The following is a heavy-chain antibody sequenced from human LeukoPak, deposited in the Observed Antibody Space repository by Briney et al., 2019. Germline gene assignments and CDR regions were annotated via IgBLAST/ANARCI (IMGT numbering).Heavy chain of an antibody. Sequence: GGSLRLSCAASGFTFSSYGMHWVRQAPGKGLEWVAFIRYDGSNKYYADSVKGRFTISRDNSKNTLYLQMNSLRAEDTAVYYCAKDLRGDFWRVSYAFDIWAQGTMVPVSS. CDR3: AKDLRGDFWRVSYAFDI. CDR1: GFTFSSYG. D-gene: IGHD3-3*01. J-gene: IGHJ3*02. CDR2: IRYDGSNK. V-gene: IGHV3-30*02.